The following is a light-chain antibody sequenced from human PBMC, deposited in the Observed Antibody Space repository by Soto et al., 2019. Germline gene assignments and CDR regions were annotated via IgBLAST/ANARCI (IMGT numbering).Light chain of an antibody. CDR2: EVS. J-gene: IGLJ1*01. Sequence: QSVLTQPASVSGSPGQSITISCTGTSSDVGRYDYVSWYQQHPGKAPKLIIYEVSNRPSGLSNRFSGSKSGNTASLTISGLQAEDEADYYCSSYTSSSTYVFGTGTKVTVL. CDR3: SSYTSSSTYV. V-gene: IGLV2-14*01. CDR1: SSDVGRYDY.